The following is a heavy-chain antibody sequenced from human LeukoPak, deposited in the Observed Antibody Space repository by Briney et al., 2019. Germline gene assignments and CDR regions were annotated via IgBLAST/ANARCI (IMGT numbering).Heavy chain of an antibody. D-gene: IGHD6-13*01. CDR1: GFTFSSYD. J-gene: IGHJ4*02. CDR2: IGTAGDT. V-gene: IGHV3-13*01. CDR3: ARAPRGGSSWYGQSVYYFDY. Sequence: GGSLRLSCAASGFTFSSYDMHWVRQPTGKGLEWVSAIGTAGDTYYPGSVKGRFTISRENAKNSLYLQMNSLRAGDTAVYYCARAPRGGSSWYGQSVYYFDYWGQGTLVTVSS.